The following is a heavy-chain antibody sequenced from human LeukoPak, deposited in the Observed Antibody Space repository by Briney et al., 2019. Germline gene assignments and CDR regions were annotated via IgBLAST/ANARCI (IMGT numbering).Heavy chain of an antibody. CDR3: ARETSARVFDY. V-gene: IGHV1-69*01. CDR1: GFTVSSNY. Sequence: GGSLRLSCAASGFTVSSNYMSWVRQAPGQGLEWMGGIIPIFGTANYAQKFQGRVTITADESTSTAYMELSSLRSEDTAVYYCARETSARVFDYWGQGTLVTVSS. J-gene: IGHJ4*02. CDR2: IIPIFGTA.